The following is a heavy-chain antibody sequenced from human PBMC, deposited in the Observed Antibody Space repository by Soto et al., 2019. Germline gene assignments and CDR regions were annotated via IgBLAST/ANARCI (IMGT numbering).Heavy chain of an antibody. J-gene: IGHJ4*02. CDR1: GNTLSGLP. CDR2: LDYEEGER. V-gene: IGHV1-24*01. D-gene: IGHD4-17*01. Sequence: ASVKVSCKVSGNTLSGLPMHWVRQAPGKGLEWMGSLDYEEGERKFAHRFQGRVTVTEDTSTDTAYMDLSSLKSEDTAVYYCAAGVTTFDYWGQGTLVTVSS. CDR3: AAGVTTFDY.